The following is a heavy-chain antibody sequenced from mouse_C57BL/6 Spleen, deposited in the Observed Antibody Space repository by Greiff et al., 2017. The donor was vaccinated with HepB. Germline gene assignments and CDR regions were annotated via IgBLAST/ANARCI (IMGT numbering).Heavy chain of an antibody. CDR1: GYEFSSSW. D-gene: IGHD1-1*01. V-gene: IGHV1-82*01. CDR2: IYPGEGDT. CDR3: ARWTTVVARDWYFDV. Sequence: VQLQQSGPELVKPGASVKISCKASGYEFSSSWMNWVKQRPGKGLEGIGRIYPGEGDTNYNGKFKGKATLTADKSSSTAYMQLSSLTSEDSAVYFCARWTTVVARDWYFDVWGTGTTVTVSS. J-gene: IGHJ1*03.